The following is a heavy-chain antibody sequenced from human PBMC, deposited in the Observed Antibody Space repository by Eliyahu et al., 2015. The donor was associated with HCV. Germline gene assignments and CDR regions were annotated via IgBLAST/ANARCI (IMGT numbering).Heavy chain of an antibody. CDR1: GFTFSNAW. CDR2: IKSKTDGGTT. D-gene: IGHD1-26*01. Sequence: EVQLVESGGGLVKPGGSLRLSCAASGFTFSNAWMSWVRQXPGKGLEWVGRIKSKTDGGTTDYAAPVKGRFTISRDDSKNTLYLQMNSLKTEDTAVYYCLGSGSYPARPFDPWGQGTLVTVSS. V-gene: IGHV3-15*01. J-gene: IGHJ5*02. CDR3: LGSGSYPARPFDP.